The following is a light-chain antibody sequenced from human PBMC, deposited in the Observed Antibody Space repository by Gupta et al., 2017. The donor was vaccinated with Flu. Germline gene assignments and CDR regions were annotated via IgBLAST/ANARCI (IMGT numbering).Light chain of an antibody. J-gene: IGKJ1*01. CDR3: QQRSNWRT. CDR1: QSVSSY. CDR2: DAS. V-gene: IGKV3-11*01. Sequence: SPATLSLSPGERATLSCRASQSVSSYLAWYQQKPGQAPRLLIYDASNRATGIPDRFSGSGSGTDFTLTISSLEPEDFAVYYCQQRSNWRTFGQGTKVEIK.